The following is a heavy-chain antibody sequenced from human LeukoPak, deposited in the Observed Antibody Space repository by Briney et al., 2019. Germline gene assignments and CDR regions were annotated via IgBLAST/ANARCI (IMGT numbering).Heavy chain of an antibody. CDR2: IYYSGST. D-gene: IGHD5-18*01. CDR3: ARDGGGYSYGLYWYFDY. CDR1: GGSISSSSYY. Sequence: SETLSLTCTVSGGSISSSSYYWGWIRQPPGKGLEWIGSIYYSGSTYYNPSLKSRVTISVDTSKNQFSLKLSSVTAADTAVYYCARDGGGYSYGLYWYFDYWGQGTLVTVSS. V-gene: IGHV4-39*07. J-gene: IGHJ4*02.